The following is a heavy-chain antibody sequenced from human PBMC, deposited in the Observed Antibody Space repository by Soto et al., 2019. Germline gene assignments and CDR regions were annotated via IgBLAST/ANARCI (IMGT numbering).Heavy chain of an antibody. D-gene: IGHD5-12*01. CDR2: ISSSSSYI. J-gene: IGHJ4*02. Sequence: EVQLVESGGGLVKPGGSLRLSCAASGFTFSSYSMNWVRQAPGKGLEWVSSISSSSSYIYYADSLKGRSTISRDNAKNSLYLQMNSLRAEDTAVYNCAREVSKYGGYDFDYWGQGTLVTVPS. CDR1: GFTFSSYS. CDR3: AREVSKYGGYDFDY. V-gene: IGHV3-21*01.